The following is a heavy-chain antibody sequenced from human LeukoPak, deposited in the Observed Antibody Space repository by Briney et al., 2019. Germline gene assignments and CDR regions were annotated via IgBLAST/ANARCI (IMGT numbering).Heavy chain of an antibody. CDR1: GFTFSSYA. CDR2: ISYDGSNK. J-gene: IGHJ4*02. D-gene: IGHD2-15*01. Sequence: PGGSLRLSCAASGFTFSSYAMHWVRQAPGKGLEWVAVISYDGSNKYYADSVKGRFTISRDNSKNTLYLQMNSLRAEDTAVYYCARDETPGGYIDYWGQGTLVTVSS. V-gene: IGHV3-30*01. CDR3: ARDETPGGYIDY.